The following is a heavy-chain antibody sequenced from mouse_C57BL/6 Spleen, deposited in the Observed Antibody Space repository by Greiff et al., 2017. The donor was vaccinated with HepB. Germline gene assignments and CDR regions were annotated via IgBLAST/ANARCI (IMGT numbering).Heavy chain of an antibody. J-gene: IGHJ3*01. CDR2: IYPRSGNT. CDR1: GYTFTSYG. Sequence: VQLQQSGAELARPGASVKLSCKASGYTFTSYGISWVKQRTGQGLEWIGEIYPRSGNTYYNEKFKGKATLTADKSSSTAYMELRSLTSEDSAVYFCARVGSNYPFAYWGQGTLVTVSA. V-gene: IGHV1-81*01. D-gene: IGHD2-5*01. CDR3: ARVGSNYPFAY.